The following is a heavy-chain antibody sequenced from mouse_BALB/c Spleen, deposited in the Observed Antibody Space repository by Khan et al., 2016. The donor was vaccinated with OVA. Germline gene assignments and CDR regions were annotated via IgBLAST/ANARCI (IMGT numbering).Heavy chain of an antibody. J-gene: IGHJ3*01. V-gene: IGHV1-7*01. Sequence: QVQLKKSGAELAKPGASVKMSCKASGYTFTTYWMHWVKQRPGQGLEWIGYINPSTGYTEYNQKFKDKATLTADKSSSTAYMQLSSLTSEDSAVYYCARRGLSGIFAYWGQGTLVTVSA. D-gene: IGHD1-1*02. CDR1: GYTFTTYW. CDR3: ARRGLSGIFAY. CDR2: INPSTGYT.